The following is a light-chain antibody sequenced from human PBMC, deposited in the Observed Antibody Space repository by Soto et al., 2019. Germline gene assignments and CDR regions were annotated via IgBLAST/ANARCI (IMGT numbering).Light chain of an antibody. CDR3: QESYISPAVS. CDR1: QNIDNY. CDR2: ATS. J-gene: IGKJ4*01. Sequence: DIQMTQSPSSLSASLGDRVTITCRASQNIDNYLNWYQQKPGKAPKLLIYATSTLQSGVPSRLSGSGSGTEFTLTISSLQAEDCATYFCQESYISPAVSFGGGTKVEIK. V-gene: IGKV1-39*01.